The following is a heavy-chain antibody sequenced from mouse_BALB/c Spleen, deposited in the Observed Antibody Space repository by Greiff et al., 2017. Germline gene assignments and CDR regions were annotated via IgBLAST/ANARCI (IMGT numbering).Heavy chain of an antibody. J-gene: IGHJ3*01. D-gene: IGHD2-4*01. V-gene: IGHV5-4*02. CDR3: ARDGYDYGFAY. Sequence: EVHLVESGGGLVKPGGSLKLSCAASGFTFSDYYMYWVRQTPEKRLEWVATISDGGSYTYYPDSVKGRFTISRDNAKNNLYLQMSSLKSEDTAMYYCARDGYDYGFAYWGQGTLVTVSA. CDR2: ISDGGSYT. CDR1: GFTFSDYY.